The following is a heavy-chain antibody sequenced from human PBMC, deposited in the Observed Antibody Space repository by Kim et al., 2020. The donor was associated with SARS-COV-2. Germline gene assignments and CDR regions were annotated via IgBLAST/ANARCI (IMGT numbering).Heavy chain of an antibody. CDR2: IYTSGST. CDR3: ARGGSGDYYYYYGIDV. CDR1: GGSISSGNYY. Sequence: SETLSLTCTVSGGSISSGNYYWTWIRQPAGKGLEWIGRIYTSGSTNYNPSLKSRVTISVDTSKNQFSLKLNSVTAADTAVYYCARGGSGDYYYYYGIDVWGQGTTVTVSS. D-gene: IGHD3-16*01. V-gene: IGHV4-61*02. J-gene: IGHJ6*02.